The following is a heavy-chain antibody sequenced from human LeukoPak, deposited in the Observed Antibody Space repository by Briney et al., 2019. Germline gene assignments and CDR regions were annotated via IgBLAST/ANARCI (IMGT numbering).Heavy chain of an antibody. J-gene: IGHJ5*02. CDR3: ARDLFPWLASGIGWFDP. CDR2: ISYDGSNK. V-gene: IGHV3-30-3*01. D-gene: IGHD3-10*01. Sequence: GGSLRLSCAASGFTFSSYAMHWVRQAPGKGLEWVAVISYDGSNKYYADPVKGRFTISRDNSKNTLYLQMNSLRAEDTAVYYCARDLFPWLASGIGWFDPWGQGTLVTVSS. CDR1: GFTFSSYA.